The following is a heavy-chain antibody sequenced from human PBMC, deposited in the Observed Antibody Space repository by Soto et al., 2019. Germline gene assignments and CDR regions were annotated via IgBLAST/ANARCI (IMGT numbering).Heavy chain of an antibody. CDR3: AKDRASTGYKPYFDY. CDR1: GFTFSSYG. CDR2: ISYDGSNK. D-gene: IGHD3-9*01. V-gene: IGHV3-30*18. J-gene: IGHJ4*02. Sequence: PGGSLRLSCAASGFTFSSYGMHWVRQAPGKGLEWVAVISYDGSNKYYADSVKGRFTISRDNSKNTLYLQMNSLRAEDTAVYYCAKDRASTGYKPYFDYWGQGTLVTVSS.